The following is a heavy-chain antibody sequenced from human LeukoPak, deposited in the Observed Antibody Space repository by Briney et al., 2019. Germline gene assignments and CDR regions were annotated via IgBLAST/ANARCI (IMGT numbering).Heavy chain of an antibody. D-gene: IGHD3-10*01. CDR3: AKDIYSGLGDAFGI. J-gene: IGHJ3*02. CDR2: ISWNSGSI. CDR1: GFTFDDYA. V-gene: IGHV3-9*01. Sequence: PGGSLRLSCAASGFTFDDYAMHWVRQAPGKGLEWVSGISWNSGSIGYADSVKGRFTISRDNAKNSLYLQMNSLRAEDTALYYCAKDIYSGLGDAFGIWGQGTMVTVSS.